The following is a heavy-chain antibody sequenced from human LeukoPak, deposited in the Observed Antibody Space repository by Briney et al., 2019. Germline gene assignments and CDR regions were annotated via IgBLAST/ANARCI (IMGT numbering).Heavy chain of an antibody. V-gene: IGHV3-7*01. CDR1: GFTFSSYA. Sequence: GGSLRLSCAASGFTFSSYAMHWVRQAPGKGLEWVANIKQDGSEKYYVDSVKGRFTISRDNAKNSLYLQMNSLRAEDTAVYYCARRPIWSGYYYFDYWGQGTLVTVSS. CDR3: ARRPIWSGYYYFDY. J-gene: IGHJ4*02. D-gene: IGHD3-3*01. CDR2: IKQDGSEK.